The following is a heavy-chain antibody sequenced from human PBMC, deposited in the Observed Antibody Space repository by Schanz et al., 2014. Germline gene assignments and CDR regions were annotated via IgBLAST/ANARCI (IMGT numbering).Heavy chain of an antibody. Sequence: EVQLVESGGGLVQPGGSLRLSCAASGFIFSNSWMSWVRQAPGKGLEWVANIKQDGSEKYYVDSVKGRFTISRDNAKNSLYLQMNSLRAEDTAVYYCVRLDVHDYWGQGTLVTVSA. J-gene: IGHJ4*02. CDR1: GFIFSNSW. CDR3: VRLDVHDY. V-gene: IGHV3-7*03. D-gene: IGHD3-16*01. CDR2: IKQDGSEK.